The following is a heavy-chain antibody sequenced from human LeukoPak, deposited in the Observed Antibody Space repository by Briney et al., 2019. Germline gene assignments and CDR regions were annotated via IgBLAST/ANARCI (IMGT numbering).Heavy chain of an antibody. D-gene: IGHD4-23*01. CDR1: GFTFSSYS. CDR2: ISSSSSYI. V-gene: IGHV3-21*01. CDR3: ARVTGDYGGNSADY. Sequence: GGSLRLSCAASGFTFSSYSMNWVRQAPGKGLEWVSSISSSSSYIYYADSVKGRFTISRDNAKNSLYLQMNSLRAEDTAVYYRARVTGDYGGNSADYWGQGTLVTVSS. J-gene: IGHJ4*02.